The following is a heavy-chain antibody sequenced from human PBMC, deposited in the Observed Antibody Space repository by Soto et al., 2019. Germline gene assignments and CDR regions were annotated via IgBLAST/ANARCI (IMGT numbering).Heavy chain of an antibody. CDR1: GGSFSGYY. V-gene: IGHV4-34*01. CDR3: ARGFVGRNYYYYYGMDV. CDR2: INHSGST. J-gene: IGHJ6*02. Sequence: SETLSLTCAVYGGSFSGYYWSWIRQPPGKGLEWIGEINHSGSTNYNPSLKSRVTISVDTSKNQFSLKLSSVTAADTAVYYCARGFVGRNYYYYYGMDVWGQGTTVTVSS.